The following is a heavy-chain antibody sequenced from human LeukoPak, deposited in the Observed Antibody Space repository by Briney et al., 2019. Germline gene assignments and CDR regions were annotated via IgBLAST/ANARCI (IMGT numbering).Heavy chain of an antibody. Sequence: SETLSLTCAVYGGSFSGYYWSWIRQPPGKGLEWIGEINHSGSTDYNPSLKSRVTISVDTSKNQFSLKLSSVTAADTAVYYCARGLHIAVAGNWFDPWGQGTLVTVSS. CDR2: INHSGST. V-gene: IGHV4-34*01. CDR1: GGSFSGYY. CDR3: ARGLHIAVAGNWFDP. J-gene: IGHJ5*02. D-gene: IGHD6-19*01.